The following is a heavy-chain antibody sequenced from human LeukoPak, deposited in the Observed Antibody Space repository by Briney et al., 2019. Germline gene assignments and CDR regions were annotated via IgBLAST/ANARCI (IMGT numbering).Heavy chain of an antibody. Sequence: SETLSLTCTVSGGSISSYYWSWIRQPAGKGLEWIGRIYTSGSTNYNPSLKSRVTMSIDTSNNQFSLRLRFVTAADTAVYYCARDSGTTGEVKFDPWGQGTLVIVSS. CDR3: ARDSGTTGEVKFDP. CDR2: IYTSGST. CDR1: GGSISSYY. J-gene: IGHJ5*02. D-gene: IGHD3-10*01. V-gene: IGHV4-4*07.